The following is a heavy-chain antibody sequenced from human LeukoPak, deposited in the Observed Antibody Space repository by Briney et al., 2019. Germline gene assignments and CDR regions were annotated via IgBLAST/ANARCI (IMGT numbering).Heavy chain of an antibody. CDR2: INAYHGNT. CDR1: GYTFITFG. V-gene: IGHV1-18*01. CDR3: ARDSEPAARKQHYYYYYMDV. Sequence: ASVKVSCKASGYTFITFGISWVRQAPGQGLEWMGWINAYHGNTNYAQRLQGRVTMTTDTSTSTAYMELRSLRSDDTAVYYCARDSEPAARKQHYYYYYMDVWGKGTTVTISS. D-gene: IGHD2-2*01. J-gene: IGHJ6*03.